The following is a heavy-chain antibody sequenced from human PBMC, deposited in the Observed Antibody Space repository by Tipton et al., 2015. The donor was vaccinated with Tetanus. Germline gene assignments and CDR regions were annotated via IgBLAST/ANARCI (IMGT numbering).Heavy chain of an antibody. CDR3: AGVTAQRTELYFEH. Sequence: TLSLTCTVSGDSVSGYYWSWIRQPPGKGLEWVGYVYYTGDTNYNPSLKSRVTISMDRPENQISLKMTSVTAADTAVYYCAGVTAQRTELYFEHWGQGTQVTASS. J-gene: IGHJ1*01. CDR2: VYYTGDT. D-gene: IGHD2-8*02. CDR1: GDSVSGYY. V-gene: IGHV4-59*02.